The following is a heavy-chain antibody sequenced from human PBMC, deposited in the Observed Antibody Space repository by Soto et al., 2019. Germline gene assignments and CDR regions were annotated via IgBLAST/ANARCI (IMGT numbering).Heavy chain of an antibody. J-gene: IGHJ4*02. D-gene: IGHD3-10*01. V-gene: IGHV1-18*04. CDR3: ARGSQADAGFDY. CDR2: ISAYNGNT. CDR1: GYSLTSYG. Sequence: XSVKVAYQASGYSLTSYGISWGRQAAGQGLEWMGWISAYNGNTNYAQKLQGRVTMTTDTSTSTAYMERRSLRSDDTAVHYCARGSQADAGFDYWGQGTLVTV.